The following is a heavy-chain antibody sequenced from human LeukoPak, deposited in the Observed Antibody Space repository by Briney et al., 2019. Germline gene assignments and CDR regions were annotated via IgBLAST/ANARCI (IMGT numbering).Heavy chain of an antibody. CDR3: ARDGHWEVTRGHYFDY. CDR2: ISSSSSYI. D-gene: IGHD4-11*01. CDR1: GFTFSSYS. V-gene: IGHV3-21*01. J-gene: IGHJ4*02. Sequence: GGSLRLSCAAPGFTFSSYSMNWVRQAPGKGLEWVSSISSSSSYIYYADSVKGRFTISRDNAKNSLYLQMNSLRAEDTAVYYCARDGHWEVTRGHYFDYWGQGTLVTVSS.